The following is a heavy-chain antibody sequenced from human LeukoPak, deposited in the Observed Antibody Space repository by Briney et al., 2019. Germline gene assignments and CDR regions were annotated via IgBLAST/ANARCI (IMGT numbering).Heavy chain of an antibody. D-gene: IGHD3-10*01. J-gene: IGHJ4*02. CDR3: ARSFARVLLWFGDYPPRGYFDY. V-gene: IGHV1-2*02. Sequence: ASVKVSCKASGYTFTGYYMHWVQQAPGQGLEWMGWINPNSGGTNYAQKFQGRVTMTRDTSISTAYMELSRLRSDDTAVYYCARSFARVLLWFGDYPPRGYFDYWGQGTLVTVSS. CDR1: GYTFTGYY. CDR2: INPNSGGT.